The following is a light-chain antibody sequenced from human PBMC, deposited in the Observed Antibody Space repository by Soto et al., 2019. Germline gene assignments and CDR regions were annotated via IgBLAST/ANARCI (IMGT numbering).Light chain of an antibody. CDR2: GTS. CDR3: QQDGHSQIT. Sequence: EMVLTQSPGTLSLSPGERATLSCRASQSVSSSYLAWYQQNPGQAPRALIYGTSSRATGIPDRFSGSGAGTDVTLSISRLEPEECAVYYFQQDGHSQITYGRGTRL. V-gene: IGKV3-20*01. J-gene: IGKJ5*01. CDR1: QSVSSSY.